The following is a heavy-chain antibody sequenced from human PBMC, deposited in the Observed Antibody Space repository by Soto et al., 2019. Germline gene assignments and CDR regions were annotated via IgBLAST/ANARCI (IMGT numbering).Heavy chain of an antibody. CDR2: ILYSGST. D-gene: IGHD6-19*01. V-gene: IGHV4-39*01. Sequence: QLQLQESGPGLVKPSETLSLTCIVSGGSITRNNHYWGWIRQSPGKGLEWIGSILYSGSTNYNPSVKSRVTLSVETSKTQFSLKMSSVTAADTALNYCARLGSSGWYQGSYFDYWGQGTLVTVSS. CDR3: ARLGSSGWYQGSYFDY. J-gene: IGHJ4*02. CDR1: GGSITRNNHY.